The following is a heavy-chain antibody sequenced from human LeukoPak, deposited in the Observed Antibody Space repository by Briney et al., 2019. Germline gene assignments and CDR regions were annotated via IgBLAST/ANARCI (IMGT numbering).Heavy chain of an antibody. CDR2: IYYSGST. J-gene: IGHJ4*02. Sequence: SETPSLTCTVSGGSISSSSYYWGWIRQPPGKGLEWIGSIYYSGSTYYNPSLKSRVTISVDTSKNQFSLKLSSVTAADTAVYYCARPQDRDGYNWDYWGQGTLVTVSS. CDR3: ARPQDRDGYNWDY. V-gene: IGHV4-39*01. CDR1: GGSISSSSYY. D-gene: IGHD5-24*01.